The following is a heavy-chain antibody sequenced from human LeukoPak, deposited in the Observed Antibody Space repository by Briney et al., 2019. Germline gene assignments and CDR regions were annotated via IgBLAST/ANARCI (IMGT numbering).Heavy chain of an antibody. D-gene: IGHD3-3*01. J-gene: IGHJ4*02. CDR1: GFTFSSYA. CDR2: ISGSGGST. CDR3: AKRGPGSNDFWSGLHYYFDY. V-gene: IGHV3-23*01. Sequence: PGGSLRLSCAASGFTFSSYAMSWVRQAPGKGLEWVSAISGSGGSTYYADSVKGRFTISRDNSKNTLYLQMNSLRAEDTAVYYCAKRGPGSNDFWSGLHYYFDYWGQGTLVTVSS.